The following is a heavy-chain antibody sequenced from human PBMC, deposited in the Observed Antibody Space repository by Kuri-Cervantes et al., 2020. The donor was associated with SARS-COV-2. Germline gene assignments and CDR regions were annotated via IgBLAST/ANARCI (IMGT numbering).Heavy chain of an antibody. V-gene: IGHV3-21*01. Sequence: GGSLRLSCAASGFTFSSYSMNWVRQAPGKGLEWVSSISSSSSYIYYADSVKDRFTISRDNSKNTLYLQMNSLRPEDTAVYYCARDRQRDFDFWGQGTLVTVSS. D-gene: IGHD6-25*01. CDR2: ISSSSSYI. CDR1: GFTFSSYS. J-gene: IGHJ4*02. CDR3: ARDRQRDFDF.